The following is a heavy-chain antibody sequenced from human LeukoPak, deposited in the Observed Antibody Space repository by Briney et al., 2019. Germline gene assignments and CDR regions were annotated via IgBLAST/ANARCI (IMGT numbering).Heavy chain of an antibody. V-gene: IGHV3-23*01. CDR1: GFTFNNYA. Sequence: GGSLRLSCVVAGFTFNNYAMSWVRQAPGKGLECVASIRDSGNGTDYADSVKGRFTVSRDNSKNTLYLHMNTLSAEDTAVYYCAKWAYYDFWSGHYTSHFDSWGPGTLVTVSP. J-gene: IGHJ4*02. CDR3: AKWAYYDFWSGHYTSHFDS. CDR2: IRDSGNGT. D-gene: IGHD3-3*01.